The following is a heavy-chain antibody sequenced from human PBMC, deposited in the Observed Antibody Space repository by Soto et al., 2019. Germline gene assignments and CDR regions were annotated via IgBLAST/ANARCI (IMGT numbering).Heavy chain of an antibody. J-gene: IGHJ5*01. CDR3: ARGASSTSPLHWFDS. CDR2: IYYTGSA. D-gene: IGHD2-2*01. CDR1: GGSISSGGYY. V-gene: IGHV4-31*02. Sequence: PSETLSLTCTVSGGSISSGGYYWSWIRQHPGKGLEWIGYIYYTGSAYYNPSLKSRVTISIDTSEDRFSLKLSSVTVADTAVYYCARGASSTSPLHWFDSWGQGTQVTVSS.